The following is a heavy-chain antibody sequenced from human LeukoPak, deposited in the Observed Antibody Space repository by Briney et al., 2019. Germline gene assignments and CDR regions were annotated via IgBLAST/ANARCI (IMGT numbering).Heavy chain of an antibody. Sequence: ASVKVSCKASGYTFTSYYMHWVRQAPGQGLEWMGWINPNSGGTNYAQKFQGRVTMTRDTSISTAYMELSRLRSDDTAVYYCARDLYSSSWCIDYWGQGTLVTVSS. CDR3: ARDLYSSSWCIDY. J-gene: IGHJ4*02. CDR1: GYTFTSYY. D-gene: IGHD6-13*01. CDR2: INPNSGGT. V-gene: IGHV1-2*02.